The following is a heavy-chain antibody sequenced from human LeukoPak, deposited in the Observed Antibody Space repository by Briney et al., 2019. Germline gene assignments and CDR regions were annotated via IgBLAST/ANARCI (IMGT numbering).Heavy chain of an antibody. Sequence: GGSLRLSCAASGFTFSSYAMSWVRQAPGKGLEWVSAISGSGGSTYYADSVKGRFTISRDNSKNTLYLQMSSLRAEDTAVYYCAKDRGKYYYDSSGYYYDYWGQGTLVTVSS. V-gene: IGHV3-23*01. CDR3: AKDRGKYYYDSSGYYYDY. CDR2: ISGSGGST. J-gene: IGHJ4*02. D-gene: IGHD3-22*01. CDR1: GFTFSSYA.